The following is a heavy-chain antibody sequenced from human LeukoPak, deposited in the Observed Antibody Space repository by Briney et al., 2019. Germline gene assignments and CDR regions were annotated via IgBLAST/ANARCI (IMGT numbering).Heavy chain of an antibody. D-gene: IGHD4-17*01. V-gene: IGHV4-4*02. CDR3: ARGLKRSHDYGGPWGAFDI. J-gene: IGHJ3*02. CDR1: GGSISSSNW. Sequence: SETLSLTCAVSGGSISSSNWWSWVRQPPGKGLEWIGEIYHSGSTNYNPSLKSRVTISVDKSKNQFSLKLSSVTAADTAVYYCARGLKRSHDYGGPWGAFDIWGQGTMVTVSS. CDR2: IYHSGST.